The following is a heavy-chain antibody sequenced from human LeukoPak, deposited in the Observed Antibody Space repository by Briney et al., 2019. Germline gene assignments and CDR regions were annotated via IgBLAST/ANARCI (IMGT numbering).Heavy chain of an antibody. Sequence: GGSLRLSCAASGFTFSSYAMSWVRQAPGKGLEWVSAISGSGSSTYYADSVKGRLTISRDNSKNTLYLQMNSLRAEDTAVYYCATSAYYGSGSYSNHWGQGTLVTVSS. D-gene: IGHD3-10*01. V-gene: IGHV3-23*01. CDR2: ISGSGSST. CDR1: GFTFSSYA. J-gene: IGHJ5*02. CDR3: ATSAYYGSGSYSNH.